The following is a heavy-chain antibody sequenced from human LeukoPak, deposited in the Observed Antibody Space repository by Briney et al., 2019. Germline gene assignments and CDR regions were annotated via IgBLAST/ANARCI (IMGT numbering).Heavy chain of an antibody. CDR2: INPTGGST. V-gene: IGHV1-46*01. J-gene: IGHJ4*02. D-gene: IGHD3-22*01. CDR3: ATGLPDSSGYYSGDY. CDR1: GYTFTSYY. Sequence: ASVKVSCKASGYTFTSYYMHWVRQAPGQGLEWMGLINPTGGSTGYAQKFQGRVTMTRDMSTSTAYMELSSLRSEDTAVYYCATGLPDSSGYYSGDYWGQGTLVTVSS.